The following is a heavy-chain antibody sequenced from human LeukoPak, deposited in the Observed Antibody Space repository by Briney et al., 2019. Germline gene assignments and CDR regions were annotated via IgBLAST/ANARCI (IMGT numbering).Heavy chain of an antibody. CDR2: IYSGGGT. Sequence: PGGSLRLSCAASGLTVSSDYMSRVRQAPGKGLEWVSVIYSGGGTYYADSVRGRFTISRDNSKNTLYLQLNSLRAEDTAVYYCARYPYSTSSWSDPWGQGTLVTVSS. D-gene: IGHD6-6*01. CDR1: GLTVSSDY. J-gene: IGHJ5*02. V-gene: IGHV3-66*01. CDR3: ARYPYSTSSWSDP.